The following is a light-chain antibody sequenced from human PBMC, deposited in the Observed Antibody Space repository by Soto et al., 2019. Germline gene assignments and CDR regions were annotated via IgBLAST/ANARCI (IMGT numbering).Light chain of an antibody. J-gene: IGKJ4*01. CDR3: QQRSNWPLT. CDR2: DAS. CDR1: QSVSSD. V-gene: IGKV3-11*01. Sequence: EIVLTQSPATLSLSPGERATLSCRASQSVSSDLAWYQQKPGQAPRLLIYDASNRATGIPARFSGSGSGTAFTLTSSSLEPEDFAVYYCQQRSNWPLTFGGGTKVEIK.